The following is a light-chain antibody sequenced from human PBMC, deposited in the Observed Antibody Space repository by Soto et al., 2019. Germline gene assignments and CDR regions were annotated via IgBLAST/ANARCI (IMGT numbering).Light chain of an antibody. J-gene: IGLJ2*01. CDR3: GTWDNNLGAGV. V-gene: IGLV1-51*02. CDR1: RSNIGYND. CDR2: QND. Sequence: QSVLTQPPSVSAAPGQKVTISCSGSRSNIGYNDVSWYQHLPGTAPKLLIYQNDKRPSGIPDRFSGSKSGTSATLGITGLPAGDEADYYCGTWDNNLGAGVFGGGTKVTVL.